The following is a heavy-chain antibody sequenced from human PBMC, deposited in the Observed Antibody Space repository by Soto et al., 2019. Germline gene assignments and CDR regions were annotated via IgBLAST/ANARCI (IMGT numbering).Heavy chain of an antibody. CDR1: GGSISSYY. Sequence: QVQLQESGPGLVKPSETLSLTCTVSGGSISSYYWSWIRQPPGKGLEWIGYIYYSGSTNYNPSLKSRVTISVDTSKTRFPLKLSSVAAADAAVYYCGRHEREGSGGSCYLGLGGMDVWGQGTTVTVSS. V-gene: IGHV4-59*08. CDR2: IYYSGST. D-gene: IGHD2-15*01. CDR3: GRHEREGSGGSCYLGLGGMDV. J-gene: IGHJ6*02.